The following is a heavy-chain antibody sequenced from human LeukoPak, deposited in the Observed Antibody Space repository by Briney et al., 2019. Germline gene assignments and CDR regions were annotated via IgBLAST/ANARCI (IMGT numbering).Heavy chain of an antibody. J-gene: IGHJ4*02. Sequence: KPSETLSLTCTVSGGSISSYYWSWIRQPAGKGLEWIGRIYTSGSTNYNPSLKSRVTMSVDTSKNQFSLKPSSVTAADTAVYYCARDSVGEVRGVARGGFDYWGQGTLVTVSS. CDR3: ARDSVGEVRGVARGGFDY. V-gene: IGHV4-4*07. CDR2: IYTSGST. D-gene: IGHD3-10*01. CDR1: GGSISSYY.